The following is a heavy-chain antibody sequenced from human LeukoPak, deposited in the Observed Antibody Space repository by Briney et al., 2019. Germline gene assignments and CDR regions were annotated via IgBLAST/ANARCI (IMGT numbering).Heavy chain of an antibody. J-gene: IGHJ4*02. CDR1: VGSISRGGYY. V-gene: IGHV4-31*03. D-gene: IGHD5-12*01. CDR3: ARGGYSGQSDY. CDR2: IYYSGST. Sequence: PSETLSLTCTVSVGSISRGGYYWSWIRHHPGKGLEWIGYIYYSGSTYYNPSLKSRVTISVDTSKNQFSLKLSSVTAADTAVYYCARGGYSGQSDYWGQGTLVTVSS.